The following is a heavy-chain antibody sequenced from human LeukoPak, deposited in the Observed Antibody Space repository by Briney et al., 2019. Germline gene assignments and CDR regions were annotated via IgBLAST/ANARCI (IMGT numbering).Heavy chain of an antibody. V-gene: IGHV3-23*01. CDR3: AKARSRGYDYDY. J-gene: IGHJ4*02. D-gene: IGHD5-12*01. CDR1: GFTSNCCA. Sequence: GGSLRLSCAASGFTSNCCAMSWVRQAPGKGLEWVSAISGSGGSTYYADSVKGRFTISRDNSKNTLYLQMNSLRAEDTAVYYCAKARSRGYDYDYWGQETLVTVSS. CDR2: ISGSGGST.